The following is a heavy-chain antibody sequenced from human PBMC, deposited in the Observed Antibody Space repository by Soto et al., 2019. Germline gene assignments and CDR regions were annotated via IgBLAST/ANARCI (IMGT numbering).Heavy chain of an antibody. J-gene: IGHJ6*02. Sequence: KGLDWVSDISDSGGSTYYVDSVQGRFTISRDNSKSTLYLQMNSLRAEDTALYYCAKGRSYYYYYGVDVWGQGTTVIVSS. V-gene: IGHV3-23*01. CDR2: ISDSGGST. CDR3: AKGRSYYYYYGVDV.